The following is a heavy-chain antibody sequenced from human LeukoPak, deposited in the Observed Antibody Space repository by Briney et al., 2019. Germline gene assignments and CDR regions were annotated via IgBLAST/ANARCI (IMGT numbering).Heavy chain of an antibody. Sequence: GGSLRLSCAASGFTFSNFWMHWVRQAPGKGLVWVALIYGDGSFTRYADPVKGRFTISRDIAKNTLYLQMNSLRAEDTGVYYCAKDHYWSIDYWGRGTLVTVSS. D-gene: IGHD3-3*01. CDR1: GFTFSNFW. CDR3: AKDHYWSIDY. J-gene: IGHJ4*02. V-gene: IGHV3-74*01. CDR2: IYGDGSFT.